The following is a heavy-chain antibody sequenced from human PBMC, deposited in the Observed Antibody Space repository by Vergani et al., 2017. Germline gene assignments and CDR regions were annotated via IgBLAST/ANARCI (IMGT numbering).Heavy chain of an antibody. CDR3: ARGHGYCSSTSCYNWNYVRGPLVY. J-gene: IGHJ4*02. V-gene: IGHV4-4*07. CDR2: IYTSGST. CDR1: GGSISSYY. D-gene: IGHD2-2*02. Sequence: QVQLQESGPGLVKPSETLSLTCTVSGGSISSYYWSWIRQPAGKGLEWIGRIYTSGSTNYNPSLKSRVTISVDTSKNQFSLKLSSVTAADTAVYYCARGHGYCSSTSCYNWNYVRGPLVYWGQGTLVTVSS.